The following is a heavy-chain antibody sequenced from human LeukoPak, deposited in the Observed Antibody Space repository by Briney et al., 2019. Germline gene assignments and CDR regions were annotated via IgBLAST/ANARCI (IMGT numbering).Heavy chain of an antibody. CDR3: ARDFQVACTYYFDY. D-gene: IGHD6-19*01. CDR1: GYTFTGYY. J-gene: IGHJ4*02. CDR2: ISPNSGGT. Sequence: ASVKVSCKASGYTFTGYYMHWVRQAPGQGLEWMGRISPNSGGTNYAQKFQGRVTMTRDTSISTAYMELSRLRSDDTAVYYCARDFQVACTYYFDYWGQGTLVTVSS. V-gene: IGHV1-2*06.